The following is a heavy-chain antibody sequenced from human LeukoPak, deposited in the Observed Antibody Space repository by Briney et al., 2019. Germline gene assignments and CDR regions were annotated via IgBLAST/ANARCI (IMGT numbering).Heavy chain of an antibody. D-gene: IGHD2-2*01. J-gene: IGHJ4*02. Sequence: HVASVKVSCKASGYTFTDYHMHWVRQAPGQGFEWMGWINPNDGDTNYAQKFQGRVTMTRDTSISTAHMEVSRLRSDDTAVYYCARANFLYCSSTTCLFDYWGQGTWLPSRQ. V-gene: IGHV1-2*02. CDR1: GYTFTDYH. CDR2: INPNDGDT. CDR3: ARANFLYCSSTTCLFDY.